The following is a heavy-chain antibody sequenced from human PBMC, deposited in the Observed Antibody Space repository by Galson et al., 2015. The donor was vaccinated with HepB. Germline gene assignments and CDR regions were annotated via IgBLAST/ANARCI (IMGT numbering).Heavy chain of an antibody. J-gene: IGHJ6*02. CDR3: ARDPPCSGGSCYQTQPVYYYGMDV. CDR2: IIPIFGTA. CDR1: GGTFSSYA. Sequence: SVKVSCKASGGTFSSYAISWVRQAPGQGLEWMGGIIPIFGTANYAQKFQGRVTITADESTSTAYMELSSLRSEDTAVYYCARDPPCSGGSCYQTQPVYYYGMDVWGQGTTVTVSS. D-gene: IGHD2-15*01. V-gene: IGHV1-69*13.